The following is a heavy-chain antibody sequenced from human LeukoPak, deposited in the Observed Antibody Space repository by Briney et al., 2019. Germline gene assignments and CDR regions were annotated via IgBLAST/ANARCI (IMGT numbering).Heavy chain of an antibody. V-gene: IGHV4-59*12. Sequence: PSETLSLTCTVSGGSISSYYWSWIRQPPGKGLEWIGYIYYSGSTYYSPSLKSRVTISLDTSKNQFSLKLSSVTAADTAVYYCARVSPGGYTFDYWGQGTLVTVSS. CDR2: IYYSGST. D-gene: IGHD6-13*01. CDR3: ARVSPGGYTFDY. CDR1: GGSISSYY. J-gene: IGHJ4*02.